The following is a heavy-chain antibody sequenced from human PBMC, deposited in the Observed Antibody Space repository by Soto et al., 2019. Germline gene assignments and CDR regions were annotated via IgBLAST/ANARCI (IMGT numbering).Heavy chain of an antibody. CDR2: ISAYNGNT. V-gene: IGHV1-18*04. CDR3: ARDRPPYSSYNWFDP. J-gene: IGHJ5*02. CDR1: GYTFTSYG. D-gene: IGHD6-19*01. Sequence: GASVKVSFKASGYTFTSYGISWVRQAPGQGLEWMGWISAYNGNTNYAQKLQGRVTMTTDTSTSTAYMELRSLRSDDTAVYYCARDRPPYSSYNWFDPWGQGTLVTVSS.